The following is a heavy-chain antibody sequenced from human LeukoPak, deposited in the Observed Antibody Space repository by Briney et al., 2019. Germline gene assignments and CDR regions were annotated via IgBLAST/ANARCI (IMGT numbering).Heavy chain of an antibody. Sequence: SETLSLTCTVSGGSISSYYWSWTRQPPGKGLEWIGYIYYSGSTNYNPSLKSRVTISVDTSKNQFSLKLSSVTAADTAVYYCARVGATGYFDYWGQGTLVTVSS. CDR1: GGSISSYY. J-gene: IGHJ4*02. D-gene: IGHD1-26*01. CDR3: ARVGATGYFDY. CDR2: IYYSGST. V-gene: IGHV4-59*08.